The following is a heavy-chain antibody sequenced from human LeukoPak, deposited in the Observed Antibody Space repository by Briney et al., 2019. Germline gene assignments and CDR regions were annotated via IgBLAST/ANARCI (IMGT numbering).Heavy chain of an antibody. J-gene: IGHJ5*01. Sequence: PSETLSLTCTVSGGSISSSSCYWDWVRQPPGKGLEWIGSVCYSGSTYYNPSLMSRVTISVDTSKNQFSLRLNSMTAADTAVYYCARGGPGAADGKKSIDSGGQGPLVPVSS. V-gene: IGHV4-39*01. CDR3: ARGGPGAADGKKSIDS. CDR2: VCYSGST. D-gene: IGHD3-16*01. CDR1: GGSISSSSCY.